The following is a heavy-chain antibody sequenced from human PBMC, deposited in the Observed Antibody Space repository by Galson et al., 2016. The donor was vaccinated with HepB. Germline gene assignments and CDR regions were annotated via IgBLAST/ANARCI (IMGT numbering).Heavy chain of an antibody. CDR2: IWYDGNKK. J-gene: IGHJ6*02. CDR1: GFTFSNYG. Sequence: SLRLSCAASGFTFSNYGMHWVRQAPGKGLEWEAVIWYDGNKKYYADSVKGRFTISRDNSKNTLYLQMNSLRAEDTAVYYCARDRRGLYYYGMDVWGQGTTVTVS. V-gene: IGHV3-33*08. D-gene: IGHD3-10*01. CDR3: ARDRRGLYYYGMDV.